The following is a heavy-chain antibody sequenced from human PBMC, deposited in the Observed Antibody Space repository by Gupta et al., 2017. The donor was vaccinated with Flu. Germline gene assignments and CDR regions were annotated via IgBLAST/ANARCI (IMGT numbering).Heavy chain of an antibody. Sequence: QVQLQESGPGLVKPSQTLSLTCNVSGVSLNPANYYWSWIRQPAGKGLEGIGRVLFTGNNHYNGAGKGRVTISVNTYKNQGTLTVNSVNGAEKDRYYCAREQSLGAIYRTWFDPWGQGTLVTVSS. CDR3: AREQSLGAIYRTWFDP. J-gene: IGHJ5*02. CDR1: GVSLNPANYY. V-gene: IGHV4-61*02. CDR2: VLFTGNN. D-gene: IGHD1-26*01.